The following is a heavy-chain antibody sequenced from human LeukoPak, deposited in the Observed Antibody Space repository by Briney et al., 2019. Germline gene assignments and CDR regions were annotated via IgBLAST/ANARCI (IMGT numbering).Heavy chain of an antibody. V-gene: IGHV4-34*01. J-gene: IGHJ4*02. CDR1: GGPFSGYY. Sequence: SETLSLTCAVYGGPFSGYYWSWIRQPPGKGLEWIGEINHSGSTNYNPSLKSRVTISVDTSKNQFSLKLSSVTAADTAVYYCARGRRGEQWLSLTFDYWGQGTLVTVSS. D-gene: IGHD6-19*01. CDR3: ARGRRGEQWLSLTFDY. CDR2: INHSGST.